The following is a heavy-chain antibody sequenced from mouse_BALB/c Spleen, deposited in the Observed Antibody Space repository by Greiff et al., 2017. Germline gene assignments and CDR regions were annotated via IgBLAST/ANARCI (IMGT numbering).Heavy chain of an antibody. Sequence: EVKLQQSGPELVKPGASVKISCKASGYTFTDYNMHWVKQSHGKSLVWIGYIYPYNGGTGYNQKFKSKATLTVDNSSSTAYMELRSLTSEDSAVYYCARDGNYGFDYWGQGTTLTVSS. J-gene: IGHJ2*01. V-gene: IGHV1S29*02. CDR2: IYPYNGGT. D-gene: IGHD2-1*01. CDR1: GYTFTDYN. CDR3: ARDGNYGFDY.